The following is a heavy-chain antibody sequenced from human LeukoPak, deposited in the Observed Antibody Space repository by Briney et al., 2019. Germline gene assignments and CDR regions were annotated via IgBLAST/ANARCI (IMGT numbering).Heavy chain of an antibody. CDR3: ARVDSSGYYYISEYFQH. J-gene: IGHJ1*01. V-gene: IGHV1-8*01. CDR1: GYTFTSYD. Sequence: ASVKVSCKASGYTFTSYDINWVRQATGQGLEWMGWMNPNSGNTGYAQKFQGRVTMTRNTSISTAYMELSSLRSEDTAVYYCARVDSSGYYYISEYFQHWGQGTLVTVSS. CDR2: MNPNSGNT. D-gene: IGHD3-22*01.